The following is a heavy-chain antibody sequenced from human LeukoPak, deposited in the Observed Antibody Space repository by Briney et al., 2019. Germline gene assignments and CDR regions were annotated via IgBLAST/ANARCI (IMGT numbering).Heavy chain of an antibody. Sequence: SSGGYYWSWIRQPPGKGLEWVSGISWNSGSIGYADSVKGRFTISRDNAKNSLYLQMNSLRAEDTALYYCAKDKRGGSGNYAFDIWGQGTMVTVSS. D-gene: IGHD3-10*01. J-gene: IGHJ3*02. CDR1: SSGGYY. V-gene: IGHV3-9*01. CDR3: AKDKRGGSGNYAFDI. CDR2: ISWNSGSI.